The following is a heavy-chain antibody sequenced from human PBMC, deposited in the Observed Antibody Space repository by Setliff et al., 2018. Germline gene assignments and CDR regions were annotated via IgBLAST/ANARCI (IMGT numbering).Heavy chain of an antibody. J-gene: IGHJ4*02. CDR2: ISGYNGNT. D-gene: IGHD2-21*01. V-gene: IGHV1-18*01. CDR1: GYTFTAHY. CDR3: ARDRGLEADVVSLINMGDF. Sequence: ASVKVSCKASGYTFTAHYIHWVRQAPGQGLEWMGWISGYNGNTNYAQKFKSRVTMTTDTFTNTAYMELRSLRSDDTAVYYCARDRGLEADVVSLINMGDFWGQGTLVTVSS.